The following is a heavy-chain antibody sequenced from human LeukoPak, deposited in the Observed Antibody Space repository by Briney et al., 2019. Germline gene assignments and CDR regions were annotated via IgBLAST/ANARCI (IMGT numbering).Heavy chain of an antibody. Sequence: SQTLSLTCTVFGGSVSDNNFFWNWIRQPPGKGLEWIGYIYNSGSTNYNPSLKSRVTISVDTSKNQFSLKLSSVTAADTAVYYCARGEIDYYGSGSYWSPIDYWGQGTLVTVSS. CDR2: IYNSGST. D-gene: IGHD3-10*01. CDR3: ARGEIDYYGSGSYWSPIDY. CDR1: GGSVSDNNFF. V-gene: IGHV4-61*01. J-gene: IGHJ4*02.